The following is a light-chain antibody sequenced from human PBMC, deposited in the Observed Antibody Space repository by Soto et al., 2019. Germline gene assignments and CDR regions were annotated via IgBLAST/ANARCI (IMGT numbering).Light chain of an antibody. V-gene: IGKV4-1*01. CDR2: WAS. CDR3: QQYYSTPHT. J-gene: IGKJ2*01. CDR1: QSVLYNSNNKNY. Sequence: DIVMTQSPDSLAVSLGERATINCKSSQSVLYNSNNKNYLAWYQQKPGQPPKLLIYWASTRESGVPDRFSGSGSGKDFTLTISSLQAEDGAVYYCQQYYSTPHTFGQGTKLEIK.